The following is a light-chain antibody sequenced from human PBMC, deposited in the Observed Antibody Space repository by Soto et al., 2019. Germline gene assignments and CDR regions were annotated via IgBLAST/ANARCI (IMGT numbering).Light chain of an antibody. J-gene: IGLJ1*01. Sequence: QSVLTQPPSASGTPGQRVTISCSGSSSSIEANRVSWYQQVPRTAPKLLIYGDDRRPSGVPDRFSGSKSGTSASLAISGLQSEDEADYYCASWDDSLDVFVFGTGTKVTVL. CDR2: GDD. CDR1: SSSIEANR. CDR3: ASWDDSLDVFV. V-gene: IGLV1-44*01.